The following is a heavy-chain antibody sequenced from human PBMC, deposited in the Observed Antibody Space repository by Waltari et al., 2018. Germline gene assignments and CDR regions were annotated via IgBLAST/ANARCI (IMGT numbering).Heavy chain of an antibody. CDR2: IIPIFGTA. CDR1: GGTFSSYA. D-gene: IGHD2-15*01. Sequence: QVQLVQSGAEVKKPGSSVKVSCKASGGTFSSYAISWVRQAPGQGLEWMGGIIPIFGTANYAQKVQGRVTITADESTSTAYMELSSLRSEDTAVYYCAREYCSGGSCYPYYYYGMDVWGQGTTVTVSS. J-gene: IGHJ6*02. CDR3: AREYCSGGSCYPYYYYGMDV. V-gene: IGHV1-69*01.